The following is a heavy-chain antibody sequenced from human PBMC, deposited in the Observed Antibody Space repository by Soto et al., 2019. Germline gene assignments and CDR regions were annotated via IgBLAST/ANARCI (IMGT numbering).Heavy chain of an antibody. D-gene: IGHD3-10*01. V-gene: IGHV3-30*03. J-gene: IGHJ6*02. CDR1: GFTFSSYG. CDR2: ISYDGSNK. Sequence: GGSLRLSCAASGFTFSSYGMHWVRQAPGKGLEWVAVISYDGSNKYYADSVKGRFTISRDNSKNTLYLQMNSLRAEDTAVYYCATSYYYGSGSYSYYYGMDVWGQGTTVTVSS. CDR3: ATSYYYGSGSYSYYYGMDV.